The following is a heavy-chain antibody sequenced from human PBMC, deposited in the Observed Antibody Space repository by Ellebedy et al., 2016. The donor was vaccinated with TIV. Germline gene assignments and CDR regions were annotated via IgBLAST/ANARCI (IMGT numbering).Heavy chain of an antibody. Sequence: SETLSLTXTVSGGSISSGGYSWSWIRQPPGKGLEWIGYIYYSGSTNYNPSLKSRVTISVDTSKNQFSLKLSSVTAADTAVYYCARGADYWGQGTLVTVSS. CDR2: IYYSGST. CDR1: GGSISSGGYS. J-gene: IGHJ4*02. CDR3: ARGADY. V-gene: IGHV4-61*08.